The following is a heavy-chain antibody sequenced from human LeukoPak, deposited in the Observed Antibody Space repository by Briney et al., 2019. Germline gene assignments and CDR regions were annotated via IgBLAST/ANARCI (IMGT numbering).Heavy chain of an antibody. J-gene: IGHJ4*02. CDR1: GFTFSSYS. V-gene: IGHV3-21*01. CDR3: AREWEYYYDSSGYYGFDY. CDR2: ISSSSSYI. Sequence: GGSLRLSCAASGFTFSSYSMNWVRQAPGKGLEWVSSISSSSSYIYYEDSVKGRFTISRDNAKNSLYLQMNSLRAEDTAVYYCAREWEYYYDSSGYYGFDYWGQGTLVTVSS. D-gene: IGHD3-22*01.